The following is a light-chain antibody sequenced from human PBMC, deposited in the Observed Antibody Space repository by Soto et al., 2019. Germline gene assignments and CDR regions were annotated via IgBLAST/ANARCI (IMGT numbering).Light chain of an antibody. Sequence: DIQLTQSPSFLSASVGDRVTITCRASQDIGNYLAWYQHKPGKAPKFLVYGTSTLQSGVPSRFSGSGSETEFSLTIRALQPEDFATYYCQQLSRYPPTFGGGTKVDI. CDR3: QQLSRYPPT. CDR2: GTS. CDR1: QDIGNY. V-gene: IGKV1-9*01. J-gene: IGKJ4*01.